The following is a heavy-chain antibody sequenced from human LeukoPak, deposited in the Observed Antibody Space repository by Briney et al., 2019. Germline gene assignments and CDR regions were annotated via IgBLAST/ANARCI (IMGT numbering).Heavy chain of an antibody. CDR1: VFTFSSYW. CDR2: IKGDGSST. Sequence: GGSPRLSCAASVFTFSSYWMHWVRHAPGKGLVWVSRIKGDGSSTLYADSVKGRFTISRDNTKNTLYLQMNSLRVEDTAVYYCARDGTTVVPFDYWGQGTLVTVSS. V-gene: IGHV3-74*01. D-gene: IGHD4-23*01. J-gene: IGHJ4*02. CDR3: ARDGTTVVPFDY.